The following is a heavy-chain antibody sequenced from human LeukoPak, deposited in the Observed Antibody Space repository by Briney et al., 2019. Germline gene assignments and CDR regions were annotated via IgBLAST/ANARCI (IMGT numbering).Heavy chain of an antibody. CDR1: GGTFSSYA. CDR3: ATHLRYFDWLSIDY. CDR2: IIPILGIA. D-gene: IGHD3-9*01. Sequence: SVKVSCKASGGTFSSYAISWVRQAPGQGLEWMGRIIPILGIANYAQKFQGRVTITADKSTSTAHMELSSLRSEDTAVYYCATHLRYFDWLSIDYWGQGTLVTVSS. J-gene: IGHJ4*02. V-gene: IGHV1-69*04.